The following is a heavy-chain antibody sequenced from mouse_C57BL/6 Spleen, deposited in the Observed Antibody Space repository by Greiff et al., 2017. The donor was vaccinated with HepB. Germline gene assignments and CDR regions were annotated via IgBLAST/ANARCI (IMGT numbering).Heavy chain of an antibody. CDR2: IDPETGGT. CDR1: GYTFTDYE. V-gene: IGHV1-15*01. J-gene: IGHJ1*03. D-gene: IGHD1-1*01. CDR3: TRKGDCITTVVAHWYFDV. Sequence: VQLQQSGAELVRPGASVTLSCKASGYTFTDYEMHWVKQTPVHGLEWIGAIDPETGGTAYNQKFKGKAILTADKSSSTAYMELRSLTSEDSAVYYCTRKGDCITTVVAHWYFDVWGTGTTVTVSS.